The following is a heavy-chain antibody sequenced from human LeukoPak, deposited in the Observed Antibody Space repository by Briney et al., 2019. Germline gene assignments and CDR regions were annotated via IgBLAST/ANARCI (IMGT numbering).Heavy chain of an antibody. CDR3: AKDRWYSSSWYDY. Sequence: GGSLRLSCAASGFTFSSYAMSWVRQAPGKGLEWVSAISGSGGSTYYADSMKGRFTISRDNSKNTLYLQMNSLRAEDTAVYYCAKDRWYSSSWYDYWGQGTLVTVSS. D-gene: IGHD6-13*01. V-gene: IGHV3-23*01. J-gene: IGHJ4*02. CDR1: GFTFSSYA. CDR2: ISGSGGST.